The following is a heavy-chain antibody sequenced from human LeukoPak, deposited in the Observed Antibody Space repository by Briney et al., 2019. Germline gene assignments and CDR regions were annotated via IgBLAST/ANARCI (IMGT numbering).Heavy chain of an antibody. CDR2: IYYSGST. Sequence: PWETLSLTCTVSGVSISSYYLSWIRQPPGKGLEWMGYIYYSGSTNYTLSLKSRVNISVTTSKTQFSRKVSSVTAADTAVYYRARHPWSGGHASAYCGGDCYNNWFDPWGQGTLVTVSS. CDR1: GVSISSYY. J-gene: IGHJ5*02. CDR3: ARHPWSGGHASAYCGGDCYNNWFDP. D-gene: IGHD2-21*02. V-gene: IGHV4-59*08.